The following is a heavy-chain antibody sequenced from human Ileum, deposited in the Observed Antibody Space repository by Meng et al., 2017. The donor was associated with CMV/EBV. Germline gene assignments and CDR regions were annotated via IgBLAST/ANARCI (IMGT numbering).Heavy chain of an antibody. D-gene: IGHD6-13*01. Sequence: QEELPASWPQPTMTSRTLSPSRVVARATSGRAYGTRLRQRGGEVLWWVVLIETNDNPYYNSSLGSRVTMSLDMTNNLFSLRTTSVTAEETAVYYCAREQHGHSWYYFDPWGQGALVTVSS. J-gene: IGHJ5*02. V-gene: IGHV4-4*07. CDR3: AREQHGHSWYYFDP. CDR2: IETNDNP. CDR1: RATSGRAY.